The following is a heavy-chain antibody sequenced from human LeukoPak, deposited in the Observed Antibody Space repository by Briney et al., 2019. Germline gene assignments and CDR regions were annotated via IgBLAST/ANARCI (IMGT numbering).Heavy chain of an antibody. V-gene: IGHV1-2*02. J-gene: IGHJ4*02. CDR1: GYTFTGPY. Sequence: ASLKVSCKASGYTFTGPYIHWMRQAPGQGLEWMGWINPNSGATKYAQKFQGRVTVTRDTSTSTAYMELSGLRADDTAAYYCARVGYDFWSGYYPIDYWGQGTLVTVSS. CDR3: ARVGYDFWSGYYPIDY. CDR2: INPNSGAT. D-gene: IGHD3-3*01.